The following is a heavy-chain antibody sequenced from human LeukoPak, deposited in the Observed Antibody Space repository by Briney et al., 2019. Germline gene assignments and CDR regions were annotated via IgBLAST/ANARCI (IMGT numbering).Heavy chain of an antibody. Sequence: SETLSLTCTVSGGSISSYYWSWIRQPPGKGLEWIGYIYYSGSTNYNPSLKSRVTISVDTSKNQFSLKLSSVTAADTAVYYCARVGYSSSIDYWGQGTLVTVSS. CDR2: IYYSGST. CDR1: GGSISSYY. J-gene: IGHJ4*02. D-gene: IGHD6-6*01. CDR3: ARVGYSSSIDY. V-gene: IGHV4-59*12.